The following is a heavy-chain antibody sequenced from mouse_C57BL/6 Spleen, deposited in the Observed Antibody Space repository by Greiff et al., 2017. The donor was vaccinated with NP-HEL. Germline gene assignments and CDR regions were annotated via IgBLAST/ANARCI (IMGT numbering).Heavy chain of an antibody. CDR2: INPSNGGT. CDR3: ARWDWVHYAMDY. D-gene: IGHD4-1*01. Sequence: QVQLQQPGTELVKPGASVKLSCKASGYTFTSYWMHWVTQRPGQGLEWIGNINPSNGGTNYNEKFKSKATLTVDKSSSTAYMQLSSLTSEDSAVYYCARWDWVHYAMDYWGQGTSVTVSS. J-gene: IGHJ4*01. V-gene: IGHV1-53*01. CDR1: GYTFTSYW.